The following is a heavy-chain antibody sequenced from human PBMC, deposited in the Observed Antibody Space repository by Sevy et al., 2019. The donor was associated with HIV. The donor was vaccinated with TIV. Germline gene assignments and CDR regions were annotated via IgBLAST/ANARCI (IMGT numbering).Heavy chain of an antibody. CDR1: GDSVSSGSYY. CDR2: IYYSGST. Sequence: SETLSLTCTVSGDSVSSGSYYWGWIRQPPGKGLEWIGNIYYSGSTNFNPSLKSRATISIHTSKTHFSLRLTAVTAADTAVYYCAKSAPYFHGSGRTFDYWGQGILVTVYS. V-gene: IGHV4-61*03. J-gene: IGHJ4*02. CDR3: AKSAPYFHGSGRTFDY. D-gene: IGHD3-10*01.